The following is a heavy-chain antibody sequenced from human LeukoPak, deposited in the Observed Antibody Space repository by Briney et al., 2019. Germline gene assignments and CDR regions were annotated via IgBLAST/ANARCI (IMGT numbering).Heavy chain of an antibody. D-gene: IGHD2-2*01. CDR3: AREVPGWRLIGTQRQAYYYMDV. J-gene: IGHJ6*03. Sequence: SETLSLTCAVYGGSFSGYYWSWIRQSPGKGLEWIGEINHSGSTNYNPSLKSRVTISVDTSKNQFSLKLSSVTAADTAVYYCAREVPGWRLIGTQRQAYYYMDVWGKGTTVTISS. CDR1: GGSFSGYY. CDR2: INHSGST. V-gene: IGHV4-34*01.